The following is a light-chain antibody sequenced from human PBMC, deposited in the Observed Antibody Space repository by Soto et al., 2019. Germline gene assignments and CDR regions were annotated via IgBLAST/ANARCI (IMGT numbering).Light chain of an antibody. CDR3: ASYTSTIPYV. CDR1: SNDVGGYNY. Sequence: QSVLTQPASVSGSPGQSITISCTGSSNDVGGYNYVSWYHQHPGQAPKLIIYEVTDRPSGVSPRFSGSKSANTASLTISGLQVDDEAEYFCASYTSTIPYVFGSGTKVTVL. V-gene: IGLV2-14*01. CDR2: EVT. J-gene: IGLJ1*01.